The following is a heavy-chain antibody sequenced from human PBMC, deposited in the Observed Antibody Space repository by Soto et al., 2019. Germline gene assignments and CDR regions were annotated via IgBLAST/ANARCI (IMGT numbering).Heavy chain of an antibody. D-gene: IGHD3-16*01. CDR3: AKDIGPFTRTYLDY. J-gene: IGHJ4*02. V-gene: IGHV3-9*01. Sequence: EVQLVESGGGLVQPGRSLRLSCVASGFTFDDYAMHWVRQAPGKGLEWVSSISWNSDNMAYADSVKGRFAISRDNAKNSLYLQMNSLRPADTALYYCAKDIGPFTRTYLDYWGPGTLVTVSS. CDR2: ISWNSDNM. CDR1: GFTFDDYA.